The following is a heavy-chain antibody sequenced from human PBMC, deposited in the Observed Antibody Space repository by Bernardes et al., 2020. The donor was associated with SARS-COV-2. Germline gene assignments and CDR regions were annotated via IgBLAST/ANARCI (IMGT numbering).Heavy chain of an antibody. D-gene: IGHD6-13*01. CDR2: FDPEDGET. CDR1: GYTLTELS. J-gene: IGHJ5*02. V-gene: IGHV1-24*01. Sequence: ASVKVSCKVSGYTLTELSMHWVRQAPGKGLEWMGGFDPEDGETIYAQKFQGRVTMTEDTSTETAYMELSSLRSEDTAVYYCATAPGIAAAVHNWFDPWGQGTLVTGSS. CDR3: ATAPGIAAAVHNWFDP.